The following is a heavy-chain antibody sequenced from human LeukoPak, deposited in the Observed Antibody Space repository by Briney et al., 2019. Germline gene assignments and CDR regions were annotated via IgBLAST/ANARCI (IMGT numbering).Heavy chain of an antibody. J-gene: IGHJ1*01. V-gene: IGHV4-59*01. Sequence: PSETLSLTCTVSGGSISSYYWSWIRQPPGKGLEWIGYIYYSGSTNYNPSLKSRVTISVDTSKNQFSLKLSSVTAADTAVYYCAREASLAEYFQHWGQGTLVTVSS. D-gene: IGHD6-6*01. CDR1: GGSISSYY. CDR2: IYYSGST. CDR3: AREASLAEYFQH.